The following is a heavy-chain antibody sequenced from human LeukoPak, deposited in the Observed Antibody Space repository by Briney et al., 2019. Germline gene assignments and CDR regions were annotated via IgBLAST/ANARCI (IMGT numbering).Heavy chain of an antibody. CDR2: IVVGSGNT. Sequence: SVNVSCKASGFTFTSSAMQWVRQARGQRREWIGCIVVGSGNTNYAQKFQERVTITRDMSTSTAYMELSSLRSEDTAVYYCAAALPGYYYYGMDVWGQGTTVTVSS. V-gene: IGHV1-58*02. D-gene: IGHD2-15*01. CDR3: AAALPGYYYYGMDV. CDR1: GFTFTSSA. J-gene: IGHJ6*02.